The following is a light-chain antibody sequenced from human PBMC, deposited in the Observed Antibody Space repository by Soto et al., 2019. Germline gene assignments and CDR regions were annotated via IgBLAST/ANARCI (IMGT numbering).Light chain of an antibody. CDR1: QSISGW. CDR2: DAS. J-gene: IGKJ1*01. V-gene: IGKV1-5*01. CDR3: QQYIGFSKT. Sequence: DIQMTQSPSTLSASVGDSVTITCRASQSISGWLAWYQQKPGKAPKILIYDASTLESGVPSRFSGSGSGTEFTLSITSLQPEDFATYYCQQYIGFSKTFGQGTKVDIK.